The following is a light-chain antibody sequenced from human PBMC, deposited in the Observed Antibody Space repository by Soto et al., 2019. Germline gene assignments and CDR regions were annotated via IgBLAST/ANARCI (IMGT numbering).Light chain of an antibody. CDR3: QQTYSRPVT. CDR1: QPISSY. Sequence: DIEMTQSPSALSASVGDKVTITCLASQPISSYLNWYQHKPGEAPRLLIYFISRLQSGAPSRFSGSGSGKDFTLTIDSPQPEDTATYYCQQTYSRPVTFGQGTRLEIK. CDR2: FIS. J-gene: IGKJ5*01. V-gene: IGKV1-39*01.